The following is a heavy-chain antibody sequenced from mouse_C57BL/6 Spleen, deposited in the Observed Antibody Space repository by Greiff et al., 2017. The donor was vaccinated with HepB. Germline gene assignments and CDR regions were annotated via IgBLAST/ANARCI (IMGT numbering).Heavy chain of an antibody. CDR1: GYTFTDYE. CDR3: TRLGVTGCSY. CDR2: IDPETGGT. V-gene: IGHV1-15*01. J-gene: IGHJ3*01. Sequence: QVQLQQSGAELVRPGASVTLSCKASGYTFTDYEMHWVKQTPVHGLEWIGAIDPETGGTAYNQKFKGKAILTADKSSSTAYMELRSPTSEDSAVYYCTRLGVTGCSYWGQGTLVTVSA. D-gene: IGHD2-2*01.